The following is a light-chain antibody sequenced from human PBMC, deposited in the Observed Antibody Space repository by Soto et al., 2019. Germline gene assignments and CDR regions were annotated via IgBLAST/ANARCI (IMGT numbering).Light chain of an antibody. CDR1: SGSVSATNY. Sequence: QTVVTQEPSFSVSPGGTVTLTCGLSSGSVSATNYPSWYQQTPGQAPRTLIYNTNTRSSGVPDRFSGSILGNKAALTITGAQADDDSDYYCVLYIYSATNWVFGGVTKLTVL. V-gene: IGLV8-61*01. J-gene: IGLJ3*02. CDR2: NTN. CDR3: VLYIYSATNWV.